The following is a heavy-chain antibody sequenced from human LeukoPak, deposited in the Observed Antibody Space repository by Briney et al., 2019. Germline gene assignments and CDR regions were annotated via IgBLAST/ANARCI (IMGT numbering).Heavy chain of an antibody. CDR2: MLYDGGNR. D-gene: IGHD2/OR15-2a*01. CDR1: GFSFSRYG. CDR3: ARAADTNFYGQT. J-gene: IGHJ5*01. V-gene: IGHV3-33*05. Sequence: GGSLRFSCVASGFSFSRYGMHWVRQAPGKGLEWVAGMLYDGGNRYDANSVKGRFTVSRDPSENTLSLQMSSLKAADTDVYYRARAADTNFYGQTWGQRALVTVSS.